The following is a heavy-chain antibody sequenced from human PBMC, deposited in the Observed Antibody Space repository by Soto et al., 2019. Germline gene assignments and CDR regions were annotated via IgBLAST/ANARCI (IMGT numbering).Heavy chain of an antibody. V-gene: IGHV4-61*01. CDR2: IYYSGST. Sequence: SETLSLTCTVSGGSVSSGSYYWSWIRQPPGKGLEWIGYIYYSGSTNYNPSLKSRVTISVDTSKNQFSLKLSSVTAADTAVYYCARGHGYNKIDYWGQGTLVTV. D-gene: IGHD5-12*01. CDR3: ARGHGYNKIDY. J-gene: IGHJ4*02. CDR1: GGSVSSGSYY.